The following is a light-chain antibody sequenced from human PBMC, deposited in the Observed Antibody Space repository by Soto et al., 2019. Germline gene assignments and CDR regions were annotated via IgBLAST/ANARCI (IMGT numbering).Light chain of an antibody. Sequence: SYELTQPPSVSVAPGETARITCGGSDIGTKSVHWYQQKPGQAPVLVIYYDSDRPSGIPERLSGSNSGNTATLTISRVEVGDEADYYCQVWDSSSVHWVFGGGTKLTVL. V-gene: IGLV3-21*04. CDR1: DIGTKS. J-gene: IGLJ3*02. CDR2: YDS. CDR3: QVWDSSSVHWV.